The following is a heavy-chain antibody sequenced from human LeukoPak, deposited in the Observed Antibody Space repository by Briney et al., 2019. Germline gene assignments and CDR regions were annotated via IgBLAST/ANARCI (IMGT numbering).Heavy chain of an antibody. J-gene: IGHJ6*02. V-gene: IGHV4-30-2*05. Sequence: PSETLSLTCAVSGGSISSGGYSWSWIRQPPGKGLEWIGYIYHSGSTYYNPSLKSRVTISVDTSKNQFSLKLSSVTAADTAVYYRARDRTDSITIFGVGPAPMDVWGQGTTVTVSS. CDR3: ARDRTDSITIFGVGPAPMDV. D-gene: IGHD3-3*01. CDR2: IYHSGST. CDR1: GGSISSGGYS.